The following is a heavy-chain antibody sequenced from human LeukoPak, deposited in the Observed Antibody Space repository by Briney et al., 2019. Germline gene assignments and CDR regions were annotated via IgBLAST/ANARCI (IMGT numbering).Heavy chain of an antibody. CDR2: ISYDGSNK. J-gene: IGHJ6*03. CDR1: GFTFSSYA. Sequence: GGSLRLSCAASGFTFSSYAIHWVRQAPGKGLEWVAVISYDGSNKNYADSVKGRFTISRDNSKNTLYLQMNSLRAEDTAVYYCAKSVRGVLHYYYYYYMDVWGKGTTVTISS. D-gene: IGHD3-10*01. CDR3: AKSVRGVLHYYYYYYMDV. V-gene: IGHV3-30*04.